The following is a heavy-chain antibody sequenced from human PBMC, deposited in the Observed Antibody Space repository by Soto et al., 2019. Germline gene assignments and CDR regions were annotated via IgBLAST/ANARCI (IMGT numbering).Heavy chain of an antibody. V-gene: IGHV3-33*01. CDR1: GFTFSSYG. D-gene: IGHD3-22*01. CDR3: ARDHYYDSSGYYSAYNWFDP. CDR2: IWYDGSNK. Sequence: GGSLRLSCAASGFTFSSYGMHWVRQAPGKGPEWVAVIWYDGSNKYYADSVKGRFTISRDNSKNTLYLQMNSLRAEDTAVYYCARDHYYDSSGYYSAYNWFDPWGQGTLVTVSS. J-gene: IGHJ5*02.